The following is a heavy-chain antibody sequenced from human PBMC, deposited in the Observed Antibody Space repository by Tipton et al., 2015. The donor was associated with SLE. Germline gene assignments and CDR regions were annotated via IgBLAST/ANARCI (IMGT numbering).Heavy chain of an antibody. CDR1: GFTFSSYD. D-gene: IGHD6-13*01. Sequence: SLRLSCAASGFTFSSYDMHWVRQATGKGLEWVSAIGTAGDTYYPGSVKGRFTISRDNAKNSLYLQMNSLRAEDTAVYYCARGGGIAAADPGDYWGQGTLVTVSS. V-gene: IGHV3-13*01. J-gene: IGHJ4*02. CDR3: ARGGGIAAADPGDY. CDR2: IGTAGDT.